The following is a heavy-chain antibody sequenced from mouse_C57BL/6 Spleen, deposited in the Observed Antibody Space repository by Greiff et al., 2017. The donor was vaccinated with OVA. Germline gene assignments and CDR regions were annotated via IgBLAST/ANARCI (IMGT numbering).Heavy chain of an antibody. V-gene: IGHV1-62-2*01. J-gene: IGHJ1*03. CDR1: GYTFTEYT. CDR3: ARHAHYGNYEGYFDV. CDR2: FYPGSGSI. D-gene: IGHD2-1*01. Sequence: VKLMESGAELVKPGASVKLSCKASGYTFTEYTIHWVKQRSGQGLEWIGWFYPGSGSIKYNEKFKDKATLTADKSSSTVYMELSRLTSEDSAVYFCARHAHYGNYEGYFDVWGTGTTVTVSS.